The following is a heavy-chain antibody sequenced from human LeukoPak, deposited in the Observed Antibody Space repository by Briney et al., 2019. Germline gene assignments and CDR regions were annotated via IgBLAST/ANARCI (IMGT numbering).Heavy chain of an antibody. V-gene: IGHV3-23*01. J-gene: IGHJ4*02. D-gene: IGHD5-24*01. CDR2: ISGSGGST. Sequence: GGPLRLSCAASGFTFSSYAMSWVRQAPGKGLEWVSGISGSGGSTYYADSVKGRFTISRDNSKNTLYLQMNSLRAEDTAVYYCAKRGGRVEMATIIDYWGQGTLVTVSS. CDR3: AKRGGRVEMATIIDY. CDR1: GFTFSSYA.